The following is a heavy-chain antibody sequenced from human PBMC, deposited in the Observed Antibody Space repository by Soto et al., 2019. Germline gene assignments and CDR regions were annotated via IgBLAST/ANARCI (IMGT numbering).Heavy chain of an antibody. Sequence: PGGSLRLSCAASGFTFDDYAMHWVRQAPGKGLEWVSGISWNSGSIGYADSVKGRFTISRDNAKNSLYLQMNSLRAEDTALYYCAKDQGYSSSWYGMDVWGQGTTVTVSS. CDR3: AKDQGYSSSWYGMDV. J-gene: IGHJ6*02. CDR1: GFTFDDYA. V-gene: IGHV3-9*01. D-gene: IGHD6-13*01. CDR2: ISWNSGSI.